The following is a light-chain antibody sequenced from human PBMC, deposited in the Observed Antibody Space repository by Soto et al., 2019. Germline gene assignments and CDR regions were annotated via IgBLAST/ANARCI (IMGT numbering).Light chain of an antibody. Sequence: DIVMTQSPDSLAVSLGERATINCKSSQSVLYSSNNKNDLAWYQQKPGQPPKLLIYWASTRESGVPDRFSGSGSRTDFTLTISSLQAEDVAVYCCQQYYSTPSTFGQGTKVEIK. J-gene: IGKJ1*01. CDR3: QQYYSTPST. CDR1: QSVLYSSNNKND. CDR2: WAS. V-gene: IGKV4-1*01.